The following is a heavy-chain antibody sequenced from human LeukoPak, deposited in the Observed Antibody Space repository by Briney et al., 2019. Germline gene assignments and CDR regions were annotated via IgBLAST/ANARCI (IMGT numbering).Heavy chain of an antibody. V-gene: IGHV1-69*05. CDR3: ARGGLYSYDSHNFDY. CDR1: GGTFSSYA. D-gene: IGHD5-18*01. CDR2: IIPIFGTA. Sequence: GASVKVSCKASGGTFSSYAISWLRQAPGQGLEWMGGIIPIFGTANYAQKFQGRVTMTRDTSTSTVYMELSSLRSEDTAVYYCARGGLYSYDSHNFDYWGQGTLVTVSS. J-gene: IGHJ4*02.